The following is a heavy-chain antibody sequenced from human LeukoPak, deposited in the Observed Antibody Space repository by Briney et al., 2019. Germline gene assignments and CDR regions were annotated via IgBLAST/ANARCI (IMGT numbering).Heavy chain of an antibody. CDR3: AKDHCSSTSCDGWFRGALDS. V-gene: IGHV3-23*01. Sequence: GGALRLSCAAPGFTFSRYAMSWGREALGKGGGWGSDISGSGGSTYHPVSVKGPFTISIDHSPNTLYLPIHSLRAEDTALYYCAKDHCSSTSCDGWFRGALDSWGQGTLVTVSS. D-gene: IGHD2-2*01. CDR2: ISGSGGST. CDR1: GFTFSRYA. J-gene: IGHJ4*02.